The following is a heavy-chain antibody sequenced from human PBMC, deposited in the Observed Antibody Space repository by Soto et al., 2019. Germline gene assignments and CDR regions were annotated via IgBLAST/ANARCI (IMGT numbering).Heavy chain of an antibody. CDR1: GFTFSSYA. Sequence: EVQLLESGGGLVQPGGSLRLSCAASGFTFSSYAMSWVRQAPGKGLEWVSAISGSGGSTYYADSVKGRFTISRDNSKNTLYLQMNRLRAEDTDVYYCAKDMSWYGSLPHFGYWGKGTLVTVSS. D-gene: IGHD6-13*01. V-gene: IGHV3-23*01. CDR2: ISGSGGST. CDR3: AKDMSWYGSLPHFGY. J-gene: IGHJ4*02.